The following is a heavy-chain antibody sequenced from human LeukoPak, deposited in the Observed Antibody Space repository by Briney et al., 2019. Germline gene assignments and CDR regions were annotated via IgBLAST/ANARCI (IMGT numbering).Heavy chain of an antibody. J-gene: IGHJ4*02. D-gene: IGHD3-22*01. CDR3: ARGYDRNGYQSRGFDY. CDR1: GGSISSGSFY. V-gene: IGHV4-61*02. CDR2: IYPSGDS. Sequence: MPSQTLSLTCTVFGGSISSGSFYWSWIRQTAGKGLEWIGRIYPSGDSQYSPSFRSRATISLDTRNQFSLKLSSVTAADTAVYFCARGYDRNGYQSRGFDYWGQGALVNVSS.